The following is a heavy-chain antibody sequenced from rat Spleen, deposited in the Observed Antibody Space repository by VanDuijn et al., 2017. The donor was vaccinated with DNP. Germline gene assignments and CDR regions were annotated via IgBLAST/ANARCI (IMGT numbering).Heavy chain of an antibody. Sequence: EVQLVESGGDLVQPGRSLKLSCVASGFTFNYYWMAWVRQVPGKGLEWIASITSGSGSTSYLDSVRVRLTISGDDAKDTLSLQMNSLRSEHTATFYCARVGDLHYGGDGDVLDVWGQGTSVTVSS. D-gene: IGHD1-1*01. CDR2: ITSGSGST. CDR1: GFTFNYYW. J-gene: IGHJ4*01. V-gene: IGHV5-31*01. CDR3: ARVGDLHYGGDGDVLDV.